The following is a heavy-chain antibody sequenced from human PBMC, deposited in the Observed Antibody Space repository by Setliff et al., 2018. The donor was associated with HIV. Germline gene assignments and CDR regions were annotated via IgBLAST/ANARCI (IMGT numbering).Heavy chain of an antibody. CDR1: GFTFTGYY. V-gene: IGHV1-2*02. CDR3: ARGSLLGYFDWLFPD. CDR2: INPNNGDT. J-gene: IGHJ4*02. D-gene: IGHD3-9*01. Sequence: GASVKVSCKPSGFTFTGYYLHWVRQAPGQGLEWMGWINPNNGDTNYEQRFQGRVTMTRDTSISTAYMELSRLRSDDTAVYYCARGSLLGYFDWLFPDWGQGTLVTVSS.